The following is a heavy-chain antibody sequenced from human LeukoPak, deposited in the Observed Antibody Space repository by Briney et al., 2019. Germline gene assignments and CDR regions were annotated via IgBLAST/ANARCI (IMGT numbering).Heavy chain of an antibody. D-gene: IGHD3-22*01. CDR2: IRYDGSNK. J-gene: IGHJ4*02. V-gene: IGHV3-30*02. CDR3: ARDQPATMIVVVITSALDY. Sequence: GGSLRLSCAASGFTFSSYGMHWVRQAPGKGLEWVAFIRYDGSNKYYADSVKGRFTISRDNAKNSLYLQMNSLRAEDTAVYYCARDQPATMIVVVITSALDYWGQGTLVTVSS. CDR1: GFTFSSYG.